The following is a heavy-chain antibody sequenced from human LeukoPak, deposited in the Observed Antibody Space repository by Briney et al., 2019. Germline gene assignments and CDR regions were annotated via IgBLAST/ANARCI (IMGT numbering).Heavy chain of an antibody. CDR3: TTDRLFDC. Sequence: GGSLRLSCAASGFSLRTFTFHWARQAPGKGLEWVSPIASYTTDMSNPGSVKGRFSIPRDNAKNSLSLQMNSLRVEDTAVYYCTTDRLFDCWGHGTLVSVSS. CDR1: GFSLRTFT. J-gene: IGHJ4*01. CDR2: IASYTTDM. D-gene: IGHD6-6*01. V-gene: IGHV3-21*01.